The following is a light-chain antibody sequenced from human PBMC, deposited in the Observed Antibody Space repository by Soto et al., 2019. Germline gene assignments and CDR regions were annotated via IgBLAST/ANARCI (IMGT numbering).Light chain of an antibody. CDR2: GAS. V-gene: IGKV3-20*01. J-gene: IGKJ1*01. CDR1: QNIRSTY. CDR3: QQYERSPWT. Sequence: EIVLTQSPGTLSLSPGERATLSCRASQNIRSTYLAWYQQTPGQSPRLVIYGASTRAPGTPDRFSGSGSGTGFTLTISSLEPEDVAVYYCQQYERSPWTFGQGTKVDIK.